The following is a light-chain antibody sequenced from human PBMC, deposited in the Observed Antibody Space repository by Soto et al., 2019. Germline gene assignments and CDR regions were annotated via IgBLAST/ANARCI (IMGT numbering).Light chain of an antibody. CDR3: QQYNNWPLT. CDR1: QSISSS. Sequence: EIVMTQSPATLSESPGERATLSCRSSQSISSSLSWYQQKPGQAPRLLIYGASTRATGIPARFSGSGSGTDFTLTFSSLQPEDFSVYYCQQYNNWPLTFGGGTKVEIK. CDR2: GAS. J-gene: IGKJ4*01. V-gene: IGKV3-15*01.